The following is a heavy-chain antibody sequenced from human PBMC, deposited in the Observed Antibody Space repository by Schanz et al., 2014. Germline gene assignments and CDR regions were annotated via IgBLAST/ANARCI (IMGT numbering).Heavy chain of an antibody. CDR2: IIPILGIA. D-gene: IGHD2-2*02. CDR3: AGTYCSSTSCYTGYYYMDV. CDR1: GYNITSND. V-gene: IGHV1-69*09. Sequence: QVHLVQSGAEVKKPGASVKVSCKASGYNITSNDVTWVRQATGQGLEWMGRIIPILGIANYAQKFQGRVTITADKSTSTAYMELTSLRSEDTAVYYCAGTYCSSTSCYTGYYYMDVWGKGTTVTVSS. J-gene: IGHJ6*03.